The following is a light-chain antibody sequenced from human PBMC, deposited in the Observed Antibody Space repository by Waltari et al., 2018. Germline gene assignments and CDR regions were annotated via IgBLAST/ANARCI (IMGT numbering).Light chain of an antibody. V-gene: IGKV3-20*01. J-gene: IGKJ2*01. CDR1: QSVTSNY. Sequence: EIVLTQSPGTLSLSPGEGATLSCRPRQSVTSNYVDWYQQNPGQVPRLLIHGASSRAPGITDRFSGSGSVTDFTLTITRLEPEDFGIYNCQQYSNSPLTFGQGTKLQI. CDR3: QQYSNSPLT. CDR2: GAS.